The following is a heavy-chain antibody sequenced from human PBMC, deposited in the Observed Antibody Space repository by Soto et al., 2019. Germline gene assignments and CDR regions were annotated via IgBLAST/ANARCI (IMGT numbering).Heavy chain of an antibody. J-gene: IGHJ4*02. CDR3: ARRLIAARPPREYFDY. D-gene: IGHD6-6*01. CDR1: GGSISSSSYY. CDR2: IYYSGST. Sequence: PWETLSLTCTVSGGSISSSSYYWGWIRQPPGKGLEWIGSIYYSGSTYYNPSLKSRVTISVDTSKNQFSLKLSSVTAADTAVYYCARRLIAARPPREYFDYWGQGTLVTVSS. V-gene: IGHV4-39*01.